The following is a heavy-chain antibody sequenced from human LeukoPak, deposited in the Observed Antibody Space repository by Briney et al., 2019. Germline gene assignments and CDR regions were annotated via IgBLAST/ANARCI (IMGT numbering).Heavy chain of an antibody. J-gene: IGHJ4*02. D-gene: IGHD2-2*01. V-gene: IGHV3-7*01. CDR1: GFTFSSYW. CDR3: ARDSAAAPHYFDY. Sequence: GGSLRLSCAASGFTFSSYWMSWVRQAPGKGLEWVANIKQDGSEKYYVDSVKGRFTISRDNAKNSLYLQMNSLRAEDTAVYYCARDSAAAPHYFDYWGQGTLVTVSS. CDR2: IKQDGSEK.